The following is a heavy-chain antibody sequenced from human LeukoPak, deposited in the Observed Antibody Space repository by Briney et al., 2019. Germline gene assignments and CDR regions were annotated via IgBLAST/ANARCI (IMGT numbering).Heavy chain of an antibody. Sequence: SETLSLTCAVSGGSISGSDWWSWVRQPPGKGLEWIGEIYHSGSTNYNPSLKSRVTISVDKSKNQFSLKLSFVTAADTAVYYCARNGGNSDFDYWGQGTLVTVSS. J-gene: IGHJ4*02. CDR3: ARNGGNSDFDY. CDR2: IYHSGST. CDR1: GGSISGSDW. D-gene: IGHD4-23*01. V-gene: IGHV4-4*02.